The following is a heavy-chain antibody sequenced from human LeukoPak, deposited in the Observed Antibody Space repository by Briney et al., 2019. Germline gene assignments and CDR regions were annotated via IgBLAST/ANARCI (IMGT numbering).Heavy chain of an antibody. Sequence: GGSLRLSCAASGFTFSDTWMHWVRQAPGEGLVWVSRIRSDGSVTRYAESVKGRFTISRDNAKNTLYLQMNSLRAEDTAVYYCASGAVRGYWGQGTLVTVSS. J-gene: IGHJ4*02. V-gene: IGHV3-74*01. D-gene: IGHD3-16*01. CDR3: ASGAVRGY. CDR2: IRSDGSVT. CDR1: GFTFSDTW.